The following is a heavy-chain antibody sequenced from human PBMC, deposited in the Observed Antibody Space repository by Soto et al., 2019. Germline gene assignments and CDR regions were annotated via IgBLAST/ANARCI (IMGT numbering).Heavy chain of an antibody. V-gene: IGHV4-59*08. CDR1: GGSISTYY. D-gene: IGHD3-10*01. CDR2: IAHSGIT. J-gene: IGHJ2*01. Sequence: QVQLQESGPGLVKPSETLSLTCTVSGGSISTYYWSCTRQSPGKGLEGSGYIAHSGITNYHPSLMERVTISVDTSTNQFSRRLSAVTAADQAVFYCARQVYHYGSGASWYFDLLGRGTLVTVSS. CDR3: ARQVYHYGSGASWYFDL.